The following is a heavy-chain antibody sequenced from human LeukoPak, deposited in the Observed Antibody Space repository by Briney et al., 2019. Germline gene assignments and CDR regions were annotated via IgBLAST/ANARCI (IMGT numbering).Heavy chain of an antibody. V-gene: IGHV1-46*01. CDR1: GYTFTSYF. D-gene: IGHD7-27*01. Sequence: WASVKVSCKASGYTFTSYFMHWVRQAPGQGLEWMGLVNPSGGSTNYAQKFQGRVTMTRDMSTSTVFMELDSLRSEDTAVYYCARGPGDLGDYWGQGTLVTVSS. CDR2: VNPSGGST. CDR3: ARGPGDLGDY. J-gene: IGHJ4*02.